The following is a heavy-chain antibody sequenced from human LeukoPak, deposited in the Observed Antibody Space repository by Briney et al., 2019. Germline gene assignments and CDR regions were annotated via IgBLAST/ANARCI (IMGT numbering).Heavy chain of an antibody. D-gene: IGHD2-8*01. V-gene: IGHV4-34*01. Sequence: SETLSLTCAVYDGSFSGYYCSWIRQPPGKGLQWIGEINHSGSVNYNPSLKSRVTILLDTSKNQFSLNLSSVTAADTAVYYCASENGPGDYWGQGTLVTVSS. CDR3: ASENGPGDY. CDR2: INHSGSV. CDR1: DGSFSGYY. J-gene: IGHJ4*02.